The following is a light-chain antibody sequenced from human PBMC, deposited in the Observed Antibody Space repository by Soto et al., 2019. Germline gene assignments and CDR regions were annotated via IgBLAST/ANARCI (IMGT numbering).Light chain of an antibody. CDR3: LLYYDGAQV. V-gene: IGLV7-43*01. Sequence: QTVVTQEPSLTVSPGETVTLTCASSTGVVTSGYYPNWFQQKPGQAPRPLIYSINNKHSWTPARFSGSLLGDKAALTLSGVQPEDEAEYYCLLYYDGAQVFGGGTKLTVL. CDR2: SIN. J-gene: IGLJ3*02. CDR1: TGVVTSGYY.